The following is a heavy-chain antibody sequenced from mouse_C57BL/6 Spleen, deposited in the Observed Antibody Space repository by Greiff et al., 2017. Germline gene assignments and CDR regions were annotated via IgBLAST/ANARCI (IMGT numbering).Heavy chain of an antibody. V-gene: IGHV1-50*01. CDR3: APITTVVARYFDV. CDR1: GYTFTSYW. J-gene: IGHJ1*03. Sequence: VQLQQPGAELVKPGASVKLPCKASGYTFTSYWMQWVKQRPGQGLEWIGEIDPSDSYTNYNQKFKGKATLTVDTSSSTAYMQLSSLTSEDSAVDYCAPITTVVARYFDVWGTGTTVTVSS. CDR2: IDPSDSYT. D-gene: IGHD1-1*01.